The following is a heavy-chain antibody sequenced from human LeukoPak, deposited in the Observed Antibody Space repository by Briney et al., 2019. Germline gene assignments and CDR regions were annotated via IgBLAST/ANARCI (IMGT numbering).Heavy chain of an antibody. CDR1: VGSFSGYY. CDR3: ARRAAGSWDY. CDR2: INHSGST. V-gene: IGHV4-34*01. D-gene: IGHD6-13*01. Sequence: SETLSLTCAVYVGSFSGYYWSWIRQPPGKGLEWIGEINHSGSTNYNPSLKSRVTISVDTSKNQFSLKLSSVTAADTAVYYCARRAAGSWDYWGQGTLVTVSS. J-gene: IGHJ4*02.